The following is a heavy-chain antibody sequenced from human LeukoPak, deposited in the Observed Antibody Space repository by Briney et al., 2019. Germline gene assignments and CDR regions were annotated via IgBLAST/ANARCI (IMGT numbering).Heavy chain of an antibody. CDR1: GGSISSGSYY. CDR3: ARGLLWGYDY. Sequence: SETLSLTCTVSGGSISSGSYYWSWLRQPAGKRLEWIGHIYRSGSTNYNPSLKSRVTISVDTSKNQFSLKLSSVTAADTAVYYCARGLLWGYDYWGQGTLVTVSS. V-gene: IGHV4-61*10. CDR2: IYRSGST. D-gene: IGHD3-10*01. J-gene: IGHJ4*02.